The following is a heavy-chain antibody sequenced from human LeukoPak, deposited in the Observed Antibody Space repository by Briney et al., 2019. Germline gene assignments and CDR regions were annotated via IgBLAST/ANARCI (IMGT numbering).Heavy chain of an antibody. D-gene: IGHD3-9*01. Sequence: GGSLRLSCAASGFTFSNAWMNWVRQAPGKGLEWVGRIKSKTDGGTTGYAAPVKGRFAISRDDSKNTLYLQMNSLKTEDTAVYYCTTDMDILTGYTNDYWGQGTLVTVSS. CDR3: TTDMDILTGYTNDY. CDR1: GFTFSNAW. J-gene: IGHJ4*02. V-gene: IGHV3-15*07. CDR2: IKSKTDGGTT.